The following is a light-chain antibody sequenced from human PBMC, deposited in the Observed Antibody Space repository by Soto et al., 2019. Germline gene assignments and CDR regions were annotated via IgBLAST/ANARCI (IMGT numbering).Light chain of an antibody. Sequence: QSVLTQSPSASGTPGQRVSLSCSGSTSNIGTHTVHGYQHVPGTAHKLLIYSYNQRPSAVPGRFSVCKSGTSASLAISGLLSQDEAASCCATCDDSLNLVFGGGTQLTF. V-gene: IGLV1-44*01. CDR3: ATCDDSLNLV. CDR1: TSNIGTHT. CDR2: SYN. J-gene: IGLJ2*01.